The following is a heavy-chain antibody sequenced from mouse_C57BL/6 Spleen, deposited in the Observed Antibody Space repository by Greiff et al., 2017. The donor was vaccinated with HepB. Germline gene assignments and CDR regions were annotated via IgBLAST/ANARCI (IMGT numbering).Heavy chain of an antibody. CDR2: ISSGGSYT. CDR3: ARKGVYGNHFDY. J-gene: IGHJ2*01. Sequence: EVQLVESGGDLVKPGGSLKLSCAASGFTFSSYGMSWVRQTPDKRLEWVATISSGGSYTYYPDSVKGRFTISRDNAKNTLYLQMSSLKSEDTAMYYCARKGVYGNHFDYWGQGTTLTVSS. V-gene: IGHV5-6*01. CDR1: GFTFSSYG. D-gene: IGHD2-1*01.